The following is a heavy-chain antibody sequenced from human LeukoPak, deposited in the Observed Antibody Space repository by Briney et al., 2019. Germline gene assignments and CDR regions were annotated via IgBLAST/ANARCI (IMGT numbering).Heavy chain of an antibody. CDR3: ARSEYSGSWCDP. Sequence: ASVKVSCKPSGYTFTSYDINWVRQATGHRLEWMGWMNPNRENTGYVQKFQRRVTITRNTSTSTPYMQLSNLSADDKAVCFFARSEYSGSWCDPWGQGTLVSVPS. CDR2: MNPNRENT. J-gene: IGHJ5*02. CDR1: GYTFTSYD. D-gene: IGHD1-26*01. V-gene: IGHV1-8*03.